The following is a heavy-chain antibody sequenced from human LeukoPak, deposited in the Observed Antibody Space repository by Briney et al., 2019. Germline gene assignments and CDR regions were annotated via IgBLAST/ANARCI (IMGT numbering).Heavy chain of an antibody. Sequence: GGSLRLSCAASGFTFAGYAMNWVRQAPGQGLEWVSGISASGHNTYYADSVKGRFTISRDNSKNTLHLQMNTLRVEDTAVYYCGKGDPGHLSPIGYWGQGTLVTVSS. V-gene: IGHV3-23*01. D-gene: IGHD3-16*01. CDR1: GFTFAGYA. J-gene: IGHJ4*02. CDR2: ISASGHNT. CDR3: GKGDPGHLSPIGY.